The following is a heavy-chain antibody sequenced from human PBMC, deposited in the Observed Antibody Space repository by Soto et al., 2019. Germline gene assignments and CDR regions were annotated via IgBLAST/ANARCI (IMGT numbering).Heavy chain of an antibody. J-gene: IGHJ3*01. CDR1: GGSISSSSYY. CDR3: ARRKDFWSGDSFDF. V-gene: IGHV4-39*01. CDR2: IYYSGST. Sequence: PSETLSLTCTVSGGSISSSSYYWGWIRQPPGKGLEWIGSIYYSGSTYYNPSLKSRVTISVDTSKNQFSLKLSSVTAADTAVYYCARRKDFWSGDSFDFWGPGTMVTVSS. D-gene: IGHD3-3*01.